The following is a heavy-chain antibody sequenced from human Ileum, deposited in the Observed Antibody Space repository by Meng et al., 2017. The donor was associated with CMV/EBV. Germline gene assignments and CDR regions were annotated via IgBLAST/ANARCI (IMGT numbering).Heavy chain of an antibody. D-gene: IGHD3-22*01. J-gene: IGHJ6*02. CDR3: ARARNYYDSSGYIYYYYYGMDV. Sequence: SETLSLTCTVSGYSISSGYYWGWIRQPPGKGLEWIGSIYHSGSTYYNPSLKSRVTISVDTSKNQFSLKLSSVTAADTAVYYCARARNYYDSSGYIYYYYYGMDVWGQGTTVTVSS. CDR1: GYSISSGYY. CDR2: IYHSGST. V-gene: IGHV4-38-2*02.